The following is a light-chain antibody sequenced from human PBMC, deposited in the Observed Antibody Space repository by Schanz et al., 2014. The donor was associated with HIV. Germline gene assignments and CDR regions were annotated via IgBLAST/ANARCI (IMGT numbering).Light chain of an antibody. CDR3: LQRRSWPLT. V-gene: IGKV3-11*01. CDR1: QNVNTY. Sequence: EIVLTQSPATLSLSSGERAILSCRASQNVNTYFSWYQHKPGQAPRLLIYDASNRATGVPARFSGSGSGTDFTLTISSLEPEDFAVYYCLQRRSWPLTFGGGTKVEIK. CDR2: DAS. J-gene: IGKJ4*01.